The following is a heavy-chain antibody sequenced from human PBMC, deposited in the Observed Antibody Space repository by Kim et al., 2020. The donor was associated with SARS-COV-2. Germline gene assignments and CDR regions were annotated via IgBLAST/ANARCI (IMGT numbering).Heavy chain of an antibody. D-gene: IGHD3-10*01. J-gene: IGHJ3*02. V-gene: IGHV3-11*04. CDR3: ARDQDRNSGSYYRPDDFDI. Sequence: GRFTISRDNAKNSVYLQMNSLRAEDTAVYYCARDQDRNSGSYYRPDDFDIWGQGTVVTVSS.